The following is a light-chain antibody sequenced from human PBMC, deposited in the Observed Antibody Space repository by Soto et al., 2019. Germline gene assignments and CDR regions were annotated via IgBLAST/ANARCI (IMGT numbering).Light chain of an antibody. V-gene: IGLV1-51*01. CDR3: ATWDRSLSVYVL. CDR1: SSNVGSHN. J-gene: IGLJ2*01. CDR2: DNN. Sequence: QSVLTQPPSISAAPGQTVTISCSGSSSNVGSHNVSWYQHLPGTAPKLLHYDNNKRPYGIPDRCSGSKSGTSATLDITWLQTGDEADYYCATWDRSLSVYVLFGGGTKVTV.